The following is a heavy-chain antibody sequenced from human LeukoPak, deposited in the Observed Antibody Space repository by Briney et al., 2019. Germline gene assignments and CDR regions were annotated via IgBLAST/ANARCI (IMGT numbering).Heavy chain of an antibody. CDR3: ARDRWVIRSSGFDY. CDR1: GGSISSGGYY. Sequence: PSQTLSLTCTVSGGSISSGGYYWSWIRQHPGKGLEWIGYIYYSGSTYYNPSLKSRVTISVDTSKNQFSLKLSSVTAADTAVYYCARDRWVIRSSGFDYWGQGTLVTVSS. V-gene: IGHV4-31*03. J-gene: IGHJ4*02. D-gene: IGHD6-13*01. CDR2: IYYSGST.